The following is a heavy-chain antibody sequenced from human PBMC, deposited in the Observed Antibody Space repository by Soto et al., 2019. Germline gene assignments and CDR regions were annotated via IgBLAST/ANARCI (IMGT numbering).Heavy chain of an antibody. CDR1: GGSISSSSYY. J-gene: IGHJ5*02. CDR2: IYYSGST. Sequence: SETLSLTCTVSGGSISSSSYYWGWIRQPPGKGLEWIGSIYYSGSTYYNPSLKSRVTISLHTSKNQFSLKLSSVTAADTAVYYCARRGHYDFWSGYYTSWFDPWGQGTLVTVSS. V-gene: IGHV4-39*01. CDR3: ARRGHYDFWSGYYTSWFDP. D-gene: IGHD3-3*01.